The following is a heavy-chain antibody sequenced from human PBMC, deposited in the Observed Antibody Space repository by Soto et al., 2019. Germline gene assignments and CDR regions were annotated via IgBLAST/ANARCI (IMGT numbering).Heavy chain of an antibody. D-gene: IGHD6-19*01. Sequence: GESLKISCKASGYSFTSQWIGWVRQVPGKGLEWIGIIFPGDFDTRYSPSFQGQVTISADKSINTAYLQWSSLKASDSAMYYCARTISGWFFASWGQGTLVTVSS. J-gene: IGHJ4*02. CDR3: ARTISGWFFAS. V-gene: IGHV5-51*01. CDR1: GYSFTSQW. CDR2: IFPGDFDT.